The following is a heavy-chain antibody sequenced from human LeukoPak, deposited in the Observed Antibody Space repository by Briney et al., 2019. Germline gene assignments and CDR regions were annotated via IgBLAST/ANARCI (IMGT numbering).Heavy chain of an antibody. D-gene: IGHD3-3*01. V-gene: IGHV3-21*01. CDR1: GFTFSSYS. CDR3: ARSSDYDFWSGPKSYFDY. J-gene: IGHJ4*02. CDR2: ISSSSSYI. Sequence: PGGXLRLSCAASGFTFSSYSMNWVRQAPGKGLEWVSSISSSSSYIYYADSVKGRFTISRDNAKNSLYLQMNSLRAEDTAVYYCARSSDYDFWSGPKSYFDYWGQGTLVTVSS.